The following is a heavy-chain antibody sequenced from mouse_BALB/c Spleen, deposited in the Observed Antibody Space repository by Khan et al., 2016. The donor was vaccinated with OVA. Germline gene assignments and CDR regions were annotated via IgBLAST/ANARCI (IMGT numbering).Heavy chain of an antibody. D-gene: IGHD2-14*01. CDR1: EFSLSRYN. CDR2: IWGGGST. J-gene: IGHJ4*01. V-gene: IGHV2-6-4*01. Sequence: QVQLKESGPGLVAPSQSLSITCTVSEFSLSRYNVHWVRQPPGKGLEWLGMIWGGGSTDYNSVLKSRLSISKDNSKSHVFLKMNSLQTDDTAMYYCARTYYRYDGYYAMDYWGQGTSVTVSS. CDR3: ARTYYRYDGYYAMDY.